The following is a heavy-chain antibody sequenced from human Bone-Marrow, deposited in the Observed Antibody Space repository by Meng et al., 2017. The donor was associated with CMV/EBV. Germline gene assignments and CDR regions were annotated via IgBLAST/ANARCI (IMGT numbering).Heavy chain of an antibody. CDR2: ISSSGSTI. CDR3: ARDQDVRRLEPRYGMDV. Sequence: GESLKISCAASGFTVSSNYMSWIRQAPGKGLEWVSYISSSGSTIYYADSVKGRFTISRDNAKNSLYLQMNSLRAEDTAVYYCARDQDVRRLEPRYGMDVWGQGTTVTVSS. D-gene: IGHD1-14*01. J-gene: IGHJ6*02. V-gene: IGHV3-11*04. CDR1: GFTVSSNY.